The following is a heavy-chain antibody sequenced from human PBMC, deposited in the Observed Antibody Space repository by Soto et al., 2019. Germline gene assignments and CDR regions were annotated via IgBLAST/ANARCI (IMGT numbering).Heavy chain of an antibody. V-gene: IGHV2-70*01. J-gene: IGHJ6*02. CDR3: AWIQRNSASPHYDFWSGPNYYGMDV. D-gene: IGHD3-3*01. CDR1: GFSLSTSGMC. CDR2: IDWDDDK. Sequence: SGPTQVNPTQTLTLTCTFSGFSLSTSGMCVSWIRQPPGKALEWLALIDWDDDKYYSTSLKTRLTISKDTSKNQVVLTMTNMDPVDTATYYCAWIQRNSASPHYDFWSGPNYYGMDVWGQGTTVTVSS.